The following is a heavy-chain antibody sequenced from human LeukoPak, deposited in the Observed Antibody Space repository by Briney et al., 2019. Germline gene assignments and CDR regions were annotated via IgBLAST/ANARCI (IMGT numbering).Heavy chain of an antibody. V-gene: IGHV3-23*01. CDR2: ISDSGGST. Sequence: PGGSLRLSCAASGFTFSIFAMSWVRQAPGKGLEWVSAISDSGGSTYFADSVKGRFTISRDNSKNTLYLQMNSLRAEDTAVYYCARLAAVPGWGQGTLVTVSS. CDR1: GFTFSIFA. J-gene: IGHJ1*01. D-gene: IGHD6-19*01. CDR3: ARLAAVPG.